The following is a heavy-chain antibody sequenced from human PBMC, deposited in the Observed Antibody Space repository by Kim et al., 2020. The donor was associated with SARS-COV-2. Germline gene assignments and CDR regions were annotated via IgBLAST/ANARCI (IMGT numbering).Heavy chain of an antibody. D-gene: IGHD1-1*01. CDR1: GYMLTAFG. CDR2: INTDNGVT. V-gene: IGHV1-3*04. J-gene: IGHJ6*01. Sequence: ASVKVSCTASGYMLTAFGIHWVRQVPGQGLEWVGWINTDNGVTKYSQKFLGRVTITRETSASTVHMELTSLRFEDTAIYYCVRDSSRWNDLNYYYVLDVW. CDR3: VRDSSRWNDLNYYYVLDV.